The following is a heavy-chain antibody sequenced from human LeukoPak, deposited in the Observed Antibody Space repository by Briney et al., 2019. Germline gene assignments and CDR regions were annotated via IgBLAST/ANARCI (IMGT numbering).Heavy chain of an antibody. CDR3: ARGGVVAGFPLGY. D-gene: IGHD3-16*01. V-gene: IGHV4-59*12. Sequence: SETLSLTCTVSGGSISSYYWSWIRQPPGKGLEWIGYIYYSGSTNYNPSLKSRVTISVDTSKNQFSLKLSSVTAADMAVYYCARGGVVAGFPLGYWGQGTLVTVSS. CDR1: GGSISSYY. J-gene: IGHJ4*02. CDR2: IYYSGST.